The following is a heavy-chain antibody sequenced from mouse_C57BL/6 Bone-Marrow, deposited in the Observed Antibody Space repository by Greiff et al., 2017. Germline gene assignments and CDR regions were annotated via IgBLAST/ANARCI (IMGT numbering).Heavy chain of an antibody. CDR2: INPNNGGT. V-gene: IGHV1-22*01. J-gene: IGHJ2*01. Sequence: EVPLQQSGPELVKPGASVKMSCKASGYTFTDYNMHWVKQSHGKSLEWIGYINPNNGGTSYNQKFKGKATLTVNKSSSTAYMELRSLTSEDSAVYYCARGMGLRGFDYWGQGTTLTVSS. CDR3: ARGMGLRGFDY. CDR1: GYTFTDYN. D-gene: IGHD2-4*01.